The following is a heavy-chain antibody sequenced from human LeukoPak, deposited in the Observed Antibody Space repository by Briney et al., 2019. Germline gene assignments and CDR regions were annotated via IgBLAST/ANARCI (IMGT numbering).Heavy chain of an antibody. CDR2: MNPNSGNT. D-gene: IGHD4-17*01. CDR1: VYTFTSYD. J-gene: IGHJ6*03. V-gene: IGHV1-8*03. CDR3: ARTAVGHYYYYMDV. Sequence: GASVKVSCKASVYTFTSYDINWVRQATGQGLEWMGWMNPNSGNTGYAQKFQGRVTITRNTSISTAYMELSSLRSEDTAVYYCARTAVGHYYYYMDVWGKGTTVTVSS.